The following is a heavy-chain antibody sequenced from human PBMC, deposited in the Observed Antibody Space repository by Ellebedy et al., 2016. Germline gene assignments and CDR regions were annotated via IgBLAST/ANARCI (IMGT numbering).Heavy chain of an antibody. CDR1: EFTFNTYS. D-gene: IGHD6-19*01. CDR2: ITSSSTFI. Sequence: GGSLRLSCAASEFTFNTYSMNWVRQAPGKGLEWVSSITSSSTFIYYADSVNGRFTISRDNAENSLYLQMNSLRAEDTAVYYCASRAMAVAGTDPPIDYYYGMDVWGQGTTVTVSS. J-gene: IGHJ6*02. V-gene: IGHV3-21*01. CDR3: ASRAMAVAGTDPPIDYYYGMDV.